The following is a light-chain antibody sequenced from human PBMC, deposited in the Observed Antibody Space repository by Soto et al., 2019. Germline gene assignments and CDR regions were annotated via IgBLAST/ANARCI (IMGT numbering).Light chain of an antibody. J-gene: IGKJ3*01. CDR2: DAS. CDR3: QQRSNWPFIFT. CDR1: QSVSSY. V-gene: IGKV3-11*01. Sequence: EIVLTQSPATLSLSPGERATLSCRASQSVSSYLAWYQQKPGQAPRLVIYDASYRAAGIPARFSGGGSGTDFTLTISSLEPEDFAVYYCQQRSNWPFIFTVGPGTKVHLK.